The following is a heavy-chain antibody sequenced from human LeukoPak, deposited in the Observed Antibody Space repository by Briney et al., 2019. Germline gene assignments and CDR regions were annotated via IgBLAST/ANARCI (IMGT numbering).Heavy chain of an antibody. CDR3: VVWGEDSSGHRFDH. CDR2: INTDGSSS. CDR1: GFTFNSYW. D-gene: IGHD3-22*01. J-gene: IGHJ4*02. Sequence: GGSLRLSCAASGFTFNSYWMHWVRQAPGKGLLWVSRINTDGSSSHYADSVKGRLTISRDNAKNMLYLQMNGLRAEDTAVYYCVVWGEDSSGHRFDHWGQGTLVTVSS. V-gene: IGHV3-74*01.